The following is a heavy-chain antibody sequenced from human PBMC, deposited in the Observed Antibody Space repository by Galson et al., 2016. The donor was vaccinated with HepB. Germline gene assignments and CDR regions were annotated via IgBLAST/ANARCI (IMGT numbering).Heavy chain of an antibody. V-gene: IGHV3-53*01. CDR1: GFRVSSNY. D-gene: IGHD1-26*01. Sequence: SLRLSCAASGFRVSSNYMSWVRQAPGKGLECIFVISAAGSTFYADSVKGRFTTSTDTSKNTLYLQMNSLRAEDTAIYYCAKDGVGATWLAHWGQGTLVTVSS. CDR3: AKDGVGATWLAH. CDR2: ISAAGST. J-gene: IGHJ4*02.